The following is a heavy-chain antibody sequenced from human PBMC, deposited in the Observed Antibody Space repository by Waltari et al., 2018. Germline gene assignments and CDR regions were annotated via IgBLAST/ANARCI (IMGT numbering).Heavy chain of an antibody. D-gene: IGHD3-10*01. J-gene: IGHJ4*02. Sequence: QVQLQESGPGLVKPSETLSLTCAVSGYSISSGYYWGWIRQSPGKGLEWIGSFSQSGSTYYTPSLKSRVTISVDTSKNQFSLKLTSVTAADTAVYYCARVDGSGSYLVDYWGQGTLVTVSS. CDR3: ARVDGSGSYLVDY. CDR1: GYSISSGYY. CDR2: FSQSGST. V-gene: IGHV4-38-2*01.